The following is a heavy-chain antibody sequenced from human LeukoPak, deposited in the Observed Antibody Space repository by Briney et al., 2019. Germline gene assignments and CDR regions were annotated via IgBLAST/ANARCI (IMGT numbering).Heavy chain of an antibody. D-gene: IGHD2-15*01. Sequence: ASVKVSCKVSGYTLTELSMHWVRQAPGKGLEWMGGFDPEDGETIYAQKFQGRVTMTRDMSTSTVYMELSSLRSEDTAVYYCARSSTSSFYYFDYWGQGTLVTVSS. CDR3: ARSSTSSFYYFDY. CDR2: FDPEDGET. CDR1: GYTLTELS. V-gene: IGHV1-24*01. J-gene: IGHJ4*02.